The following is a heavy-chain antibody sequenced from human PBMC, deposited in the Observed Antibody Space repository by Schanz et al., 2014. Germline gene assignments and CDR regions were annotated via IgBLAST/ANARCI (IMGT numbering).Heavy chain of an antibody. Sequence: EVQVVESGGGLVQPGGSLRLFCVASGLTSNTHWMHWVRQAPGKGLVWVSQINSDGSSTSYADSVKGRFTISRDNSKNSLYLQMNSLRAEDTAVYYCARDKGGYYPFDYWGQGTLVTVSS. J-gene: IGHJ4*02. CDR2: INSDGSST. V-gene: IGHV3-74*01. D-gene: IGHD3-3*01. CDR1: GLTSNTHW. CDR3: ARDKGGYYPFDY.